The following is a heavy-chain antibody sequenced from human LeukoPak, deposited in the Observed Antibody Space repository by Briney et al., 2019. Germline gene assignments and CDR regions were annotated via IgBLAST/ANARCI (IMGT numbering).Heavy chain of an antibody. CDR3: AKGASCGGDCYSLFDY. Sequence: PGGSLRLSCAVSGFTVSSNCMSWVRLAPGKGLEWVSAISGSGARTYYSDSVKGRFTISRDNSKNTLYLQMNSLRAEDTAVYYCAKGASCGGDCYSLFDYWGQGTLVSVSS. CDR2: ISGSGART. D-gene: IGHD2-21*02. V-gene: IGHV3-23*01. J-gene: IGHJ4*02. CDR1: GFTVSSNC.